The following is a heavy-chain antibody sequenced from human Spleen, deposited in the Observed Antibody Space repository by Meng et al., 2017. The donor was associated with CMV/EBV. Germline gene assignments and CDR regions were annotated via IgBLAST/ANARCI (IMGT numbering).Heavy chain of an antibody. CDR1: GDSISRSAHY. V-gene: IGHV4-39*07. CDR3: ARTKHYTFWTGYYPLLDALDI. Sequence: SETLSLTCTVSGDSISRSAHYWGWIRQPPGKGLEWIGSIYYSGSTYYSPSLKSRVTISIDTSKNQLSLKLTSVTAADTAMYYCARTKHYTFWTGYYPLLDALDIWGQGTMVTVSS. CDR2: IYYSGST. J-gene: IGHJ3*02. D-gene: IGHD3/OR15-3a*01.